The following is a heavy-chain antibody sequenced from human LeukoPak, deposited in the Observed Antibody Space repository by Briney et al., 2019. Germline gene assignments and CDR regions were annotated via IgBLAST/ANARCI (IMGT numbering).Heavy chain of an antibody. D-gene: IGHD2-2*01. CDR3: AKARFIVVGPAAVGFDL. CDR2: ISGSGGST. Sequence: GGSLRLSCAASGFTVSSSYAMSWVRQAPGKGLEWVSAISGSGGSTYYADSVKGRFTISGDNSKNTLYLQMDSLRAEDTAVYYCAKARFIVVGPAAVGFDLWGRGTLVTVSS. V-gene: IGHV3-23*01. CDR1: GFTVSSSYA. J-gene: IGHJ2*01.